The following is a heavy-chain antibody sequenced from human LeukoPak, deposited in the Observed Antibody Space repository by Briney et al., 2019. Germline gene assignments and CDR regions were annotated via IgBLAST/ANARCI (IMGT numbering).Heavy chain of an antibody. CDR2: IYYTGMA. J-gene: IGHJ4*02. CDR1: GDSISPYY. V-gene: IGHV4-59*01. D-gene: IGHD3-22*01. Sequence: SETLSLTCTVSGDSISPYYWSWIRQPPGKGLEWIGYIYYTGMANYKPSLKGRLTMSLDTSKNQLSLILNSVTAADTAVYYCATTALYYYDSSGSIDYWGQGTLVTVSS. CDR3: ATTALYYYDSSGSIDY.